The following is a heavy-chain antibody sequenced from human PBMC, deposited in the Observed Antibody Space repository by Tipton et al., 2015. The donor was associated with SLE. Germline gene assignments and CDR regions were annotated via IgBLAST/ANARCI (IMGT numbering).Heavy chain of an antibody. CDR1: GFSFSSYS. D-gene: IGHD6-13*01. J-gene: IGHJ4*02. Sequence: GSLRLSCVASGFSFSSYSMAWVRQAPGKGLEWVSSMSGDGGAIYYADSVEGRFTISRDNSKNTLYLQMNSLRAEDTAVYYCAAALVLNFDYWGQGTLVTVSS. CDR2: MSGDGGAI. V-gene: IGHV3-23*01. CDR3: AAALVLNFDY.